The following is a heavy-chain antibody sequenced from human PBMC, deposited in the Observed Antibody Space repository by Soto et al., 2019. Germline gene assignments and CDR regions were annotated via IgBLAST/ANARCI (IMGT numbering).Heavy chain of an antibody. D-gene: IGHD5-18*01. Sequence: GGSLRLSCAASGFTFSDYYMSWIRQAPGKGLEWVSYISSSGSTIYYADSVKGRFTISRDNAKNSLYLQMNSLRAEDTAVYYCARDYLNTAMDPMDVWGKGTKVTVSS. V-gene: IGHV3-11*01. CDR2: ISSSGSTI. J-gene: IGHJ6*03. CDR1: GFTFSDYY. CDR3: ARDYLNTAMDPMDV.